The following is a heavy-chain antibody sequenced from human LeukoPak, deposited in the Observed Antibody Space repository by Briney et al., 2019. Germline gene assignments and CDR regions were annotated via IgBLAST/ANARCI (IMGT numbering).Heavy chain of an antibody. Sequence: PGASLQISCRTSGSIFTMYWVAWVRQLPGKGLEWVGITLPGDFNTRHSPSFQGQVSISADKCVNTADLQWSRLKAADTGMYYGARRTERGYDIWGQGTMTTVSS. CDR2: TLPGDFNT. J-gene: IGHJ3*02. D-gene: IGHD3-3*01. V-gene: IGHV5-51*01. CDR3: ARRTERGYDI. CDR1: GSIFTMYW.